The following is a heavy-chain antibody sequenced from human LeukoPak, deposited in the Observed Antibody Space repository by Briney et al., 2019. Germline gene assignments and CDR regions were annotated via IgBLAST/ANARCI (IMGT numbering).Heavy chain of an antibody. D-gene: IGHD3-3*01. V-gene: IGHV3-33*01. J-gene: IGHJ3*02. CDR1: GFTFSSYG. CDR2: IWYDGSNK. CDR3: ARDAGHHYDFWSGYFSSDAGGPFDI. Sequence: PGRSLRLSCAASGFTFSSYGMHWVRQAPGKGLEWVAVIWYDGSNKYYADSVKGRFTISRDNSKNTLYLQMNSLRAEDTAVYYCARDAGHHYDFWSGYFSSDAGGPFDIWGQGTMVTVSS.